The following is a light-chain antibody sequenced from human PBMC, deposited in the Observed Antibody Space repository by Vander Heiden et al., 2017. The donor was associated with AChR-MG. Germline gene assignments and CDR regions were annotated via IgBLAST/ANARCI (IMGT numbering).Light chain of an antibody. V-gene: IGLV3-19*01. CDR1: SLRSFS. CDR3: HSRDTSGDQRL. CDR2: NNN. Sequence: SSELTQDPAVSAALGQTVRITCQGDSLRSFSASWYQQKPGQAPVLVIFNNNRRPSGIPDRFSGSSSGNTASLTITGAQADDEARYHCHSRDTSGDQRLFGGGTKL. J-gene: IGLJ2*01.